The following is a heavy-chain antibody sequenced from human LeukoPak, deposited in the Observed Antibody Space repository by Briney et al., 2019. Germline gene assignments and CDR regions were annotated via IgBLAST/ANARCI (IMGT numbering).Heavy chain of an antibody. CDR1: GFIFTNFW. J-gene: IGHJ4*02. V-gene: IGHV3-7*01. Sequence: GGSLRLSCAASGFIFTNFWMSWVRQAPGKGLEWVANTRPDGSETYYVDSVKGRFTVSRDNAKNSLYLQMNTLRVEDTAVYFCARDASSYYDSWGQGTLVTVSS. D-gene: IGHD3-22*01. CDR2: TRPDGSET. CDR3: ARDASSYYDS.